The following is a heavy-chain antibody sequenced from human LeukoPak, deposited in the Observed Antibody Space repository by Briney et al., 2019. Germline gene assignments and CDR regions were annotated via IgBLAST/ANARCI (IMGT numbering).Heavy chain of an antibody. CDR3: ARGVPIVVMTAIGWFDP. J-gene: IGHJ5*02. D-gene: IGHD2-21*02. V-gene: IGHV3-30*04. CDR2: ISYDGSNK. Sequence: GGSLRLSCGASEFTFSTDAMHWVRQAPGKGLEWVAVISYDGSNKYYADSVKGRFTISRDNSKNTLYLQMNSLRADDTAVYYCARGVPIVVMTAIGWFDPWGQGTLVTVSS. CDR1: EFTFSTDA.